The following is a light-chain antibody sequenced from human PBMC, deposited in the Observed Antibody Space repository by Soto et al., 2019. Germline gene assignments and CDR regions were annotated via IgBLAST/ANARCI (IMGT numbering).Light chain of an antibody. Sequence: EIVMTQSPATLSVSPGERATLSCRASQSVSSDLAWYQQKRGQAPRLLIYGASSRAAGIPARFSGSGSATEFTLTISNLQSEDSAVYYCQQYNKWPPMTFGQGTKVEIK. CDR3: QQYNKWPPMT. V-gene: IGKV3-15*01. J-gene: IGKJ1*01. CDR2: GAS. CDR1: QSVSSD.